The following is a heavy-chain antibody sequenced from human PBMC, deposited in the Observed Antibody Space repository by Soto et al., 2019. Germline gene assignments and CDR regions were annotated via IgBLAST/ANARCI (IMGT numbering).Heavy chain of an antibody. CDR2: IYYSGST. D-gene: IGHD3-10*01. CDR3: ARGGGGDRGVSAFWFDP. Sequence: QVQLQESGPGLVKPSQTLSLTCTVSGGSISSCDYYWSWIRQPPGKGLEWIGYIYYSGSTYYNPSLKSRVTISVDTSKNQFSLKLSSVTAADTAVYYWARGGGGDRGVSAFWFDPWGQGTLVTVSS. V-gene: IGHV4-30-4*01. J-gene: IGHJ5*02. CDR1: GGSISSCDYY.